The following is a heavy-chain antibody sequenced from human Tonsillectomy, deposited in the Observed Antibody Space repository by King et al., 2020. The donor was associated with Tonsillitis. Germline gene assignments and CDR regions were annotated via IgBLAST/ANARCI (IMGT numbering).Heavy chain of an antibody. CDR1: GFTFSSYG. V-gene: IGHV3-30*02. J-gene: IGHJ3*02. CDR2: IRYDGSNK. Sequence: QLVQSGGGVVQPGGSLRLSCAASGFTFSSYGMHWVRQAPGKGLEWVAFIRYDGSNKYYADSVKGRFTISRDNSKNTLYLQMNSLRAEDTAVYYCAKGLGWGGYRSTVYAFYIWGQGTMVTVSS. D-gene: IGHD3-16*02. CDR3: AKGLGWGGYRSTVYAFYI.